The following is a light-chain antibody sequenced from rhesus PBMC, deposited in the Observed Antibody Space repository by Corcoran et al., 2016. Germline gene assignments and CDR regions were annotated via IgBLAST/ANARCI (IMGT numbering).Light chain of an antibody. J-gene: IGKJ4*01. CDR3: LQHNSYPRT. CDR2: AAS. V-gene: IGKV1-28*01. Sequence: DIQMTQSPSSLSASVGDTVTITCRASQGISSYLNWFQQKPGKAPKLLIYAASSLKSGVPSRFSGSGSGTEFTLTISSLQPEDFAAYYCLQHNSYPRTFGGGTKVEIK. CDR1: QGISSY.